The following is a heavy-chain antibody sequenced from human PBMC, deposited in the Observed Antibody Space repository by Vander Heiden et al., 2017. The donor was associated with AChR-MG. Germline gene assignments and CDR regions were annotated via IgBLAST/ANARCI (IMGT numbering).Heavy chain of an antibody. Sequence: EVQLVESGGGLVQPGRPLRLSCAASGFTFHDYAMHWVRQAPGKGREWVLGISWTSGNIGYADSVKGRFTISRDNAKNSLYRQMNSLRAEDTALYYCAKDMKDSSGYFPYFDYGGQGTLVTVSS. CDR2: ISWTSGNI. CDR3: AKDMKDSSGYFPYFDY. CDR1: GFTFHDYA. V-gene: IGHV3-9*01. J-gene: IGHJ4*02. D-gene: IGHD3-22*01.